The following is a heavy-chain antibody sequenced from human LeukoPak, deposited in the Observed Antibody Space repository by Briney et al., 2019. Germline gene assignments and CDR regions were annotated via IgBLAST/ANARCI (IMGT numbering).Heavy chain of an antibody. D-gene: IGHD3-9*01. CDR3: AREYILTAYYGDY. CDR1: GYTFTDQY. CDR2: INPKSGGA. J-gene: IGHJ4*02. Sequence: ASVKVSCKASGYTFTDQYIHWVRQAPGQGLEWMGWINPKSGGANYAQKFQGRVTMTWDTSISTAYMELSRLRSDDTAVYYCAREYILTAYYGDYWGQGTLVTVSS. V-gene: IGHV1-2*02.